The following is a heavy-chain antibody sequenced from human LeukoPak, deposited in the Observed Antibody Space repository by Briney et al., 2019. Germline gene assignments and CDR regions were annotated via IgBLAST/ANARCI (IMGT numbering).Heavy chain of an antibody. J-gene: IGHJ6*03. CDR1: GGSISSGSYY. D-gene: IGHD1-14*01. CDR2: IYTSGST. Sequence: PSQTLSLTCTVSGGSISSGSYYWSWIRQPAGKGLEWIGRIYTSGSTNYNPSLKSRVTISVDTSKNQFSLKLSSVTAADTAVYYCARETARKGAHYMDVWGKGTTVTISS. CDR3: ARETARKGAHYMDV. V-gene: IGHV4-61*02.